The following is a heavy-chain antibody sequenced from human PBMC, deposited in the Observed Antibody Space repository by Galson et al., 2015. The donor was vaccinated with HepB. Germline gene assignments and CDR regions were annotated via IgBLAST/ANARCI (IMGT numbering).Heavy chain of an antibody. D-gene: IGHD3-3*01. CDR3: ARIGVGYYDFWSAHPGAFDI. J-gene: IGHJ3*02. V-gene: IGHV3-53*01. CDR1: GFTVSSNY. Sequence: SLRLSCAASGFTVSSNYMSWVRQAPGKGLEWVSVIYSGGSTYYADSVKGRFTISRDNSKNTLYLQMNSLRAEDTAVYYCARIGVGYYDFWSAHPGAFDIWGQGTMVTVSS. CDR2: IYSGGST.